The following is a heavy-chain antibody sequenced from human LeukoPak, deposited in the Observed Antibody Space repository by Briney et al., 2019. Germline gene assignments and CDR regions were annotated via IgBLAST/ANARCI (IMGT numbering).Heavy chain of an antibody. CDR2: IYYSGST. J-gene: IGHJ4*02. CDR3: ARGSYYDSSGYYVYYFDY. Sequence: SETLSLTCTVSGGSISSYYWSWTRQPPGKGLEWIGYIYYSGSTNYNPSLKSRVTISVDTSKNQFSLKLSSVTAADTAVYYCARGSYYDSSGYYVYYFDYWGQGTLVTASS. D-gene: IGHD3-22*01. CDR1: GGSISSYY. V-gene: IGHV4-59*01.